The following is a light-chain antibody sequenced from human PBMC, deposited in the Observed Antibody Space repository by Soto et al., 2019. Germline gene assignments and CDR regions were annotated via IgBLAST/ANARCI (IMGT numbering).Light chain of an antibody. CDR3: QQYSSYSWT. CDR2: KAS. J-gene: IGKJ1*01. Sequence: DIQMTQSPSTLSASVGDRVTITCRASQSISTWLAWYQQKPGEAPKLLIYKASSLESCVPSRFSGGGSGTEFTLTISSLQPDDFATYFCQQYSSYSWTFGQGTMVEVK. CDR1: QSISTW. V-gene: IGKV1-5*03.